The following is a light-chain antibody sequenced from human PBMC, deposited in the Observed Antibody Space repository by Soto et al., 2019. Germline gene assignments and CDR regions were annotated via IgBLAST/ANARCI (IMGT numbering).Light chain of an antibody. CDR3: AAWDDSLSGSV. Sequence: QSVLTQPPSASGTHGQRVTISCSGSSSNIGSNYVYWYQQPPGTAPKLLIYRNNQRPSGVPDRFSGSKSGTSASLAISGLRSEDEADYYCAAWDDSLSGSVFGTGTKDTVL. V-gene: IGLV1-47*01. J-gene: IGLJ1*01. CDR1: SSNIGSNY. CDR2: RNN.